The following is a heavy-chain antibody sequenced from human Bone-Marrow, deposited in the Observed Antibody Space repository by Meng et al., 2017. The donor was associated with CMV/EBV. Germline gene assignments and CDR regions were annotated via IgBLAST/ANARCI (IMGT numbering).Heavy chain of an antibody. Sequence: ESLKISCAASGFTFSSYWMHWVRQAPGKGLEWIGYIYYTGSTNYNPSLKSRLTISVDTSKNQFSLKLSSVTAADSALYYCARGCTTCYEGEDGMDVWGLGTTVPVSS. CDR2: IYYTGST. CDR3: ARGCTTCYEGEDGMDV. V-gene: IGHV4-59*12. D-gene: IGHD2-2*01. J-gene: IGHJ6*02. CDR1: GFTFSSYW.